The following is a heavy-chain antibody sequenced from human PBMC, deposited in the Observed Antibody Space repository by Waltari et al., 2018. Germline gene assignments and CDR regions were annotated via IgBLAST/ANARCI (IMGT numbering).Heavy chain of an antibody. CDR2: IYHSGST. J-gene: IGHJ5*02. D-gene: IGHD3-3*01. V-gene: IGHV4-38-2*02. Sequence: QVQLQESGPGLVKPSATLSLPCTVSGYSISSGYYLGRIRQPPGKGLEWLGSIYHSGSTYYNPSLKSRVTISVDTSKNQFSLKLSSVTAADTAVYYCARDMGDFWSGSVNWFDPWGQGTLVTVSS. CDR1: GYSISSGYY. CDR3: ARDMGDFWSGSVNWFDP.